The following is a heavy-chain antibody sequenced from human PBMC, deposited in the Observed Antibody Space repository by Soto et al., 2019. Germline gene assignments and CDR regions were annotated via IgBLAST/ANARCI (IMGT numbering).Heavy chain of an antibody. CDR1: GGTFSRYG. J-gene: IGHJ4*02. CDR3: AKTHSQWKALYYLDF. CDR2: IIPIFGTT. D-gene: IGHD6-19*01. Sequence: QVQLVHSGAEVKKPGSSVKVSCTASGGTFSRYGFTWVRQAPGQGFQWMGGIIPIFGTTQYEQNCQGRLSITADESTSTVYMEPSSLRSDNTVKYFSAKTHSQWKALYYLDFWGQGTLVTVSS. V-gene: IGHV1-69*01.